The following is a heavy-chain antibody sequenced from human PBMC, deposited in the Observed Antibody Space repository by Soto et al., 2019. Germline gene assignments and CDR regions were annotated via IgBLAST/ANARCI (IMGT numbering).Heavy chain of an antibody. Sequence: GGALRLSCEGSGFTLSSDGMHWDRQAPGKGLERVAVISYDGSNKYYAASVKGRFTISRDNSKNTLYLQMNSLRAEDTAVYYCAIYRSGSYPLDYCGQGTLVTLSS. J-gene: IGHJ4*02. CDR2: ISYDGSNK. D-gene: IGHD6-19*01. CDR3: AIYRSGSYPLDY. V-gene: IGHV3-30*03. CDR1: GFTLSSDG.